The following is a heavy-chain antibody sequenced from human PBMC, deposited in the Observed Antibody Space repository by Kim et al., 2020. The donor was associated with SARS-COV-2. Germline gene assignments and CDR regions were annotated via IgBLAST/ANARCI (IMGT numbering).Heavy chain of an antibody. CDR1: GDSVSSNSAA. CDR3: ARGEGSGWYLGASYFDY. J-gene: IGHJ4*02. D-gene: IGHD6-19*01. CDR2: TYYRSKWYN. Sequence: SQTLSLTCAISGDSVSSNSAAWNWIRQSPSRGLEWLGRTYYRSKWYNDYAVSVKSRITINPDTSKNQFSLQLNSVTPEDTAVYYCARGEGSGWYLGASYFDYWGQGTLVTVSS. V-gene: IGHV6-1*01.